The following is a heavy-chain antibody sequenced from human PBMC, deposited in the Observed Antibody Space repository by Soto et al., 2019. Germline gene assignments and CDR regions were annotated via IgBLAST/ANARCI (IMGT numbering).Heavy chain of an antibody. Sequence: QVQLVESGGGVVQPGRSLRLSCAASGFTFSTHAMHWVRQAPGKGLECVAIVSFDGSNKYYADSVKGRFTISRDNSKNTLYQQMSGLTPEGTAVYYCARDQTGITTTGGGRIDHWGQGTLVTVSS. CDR3: ARDQTGITTTGGGRIDH. D-gene: IGHD1-20*01. J-gene: IGHJ4*02. CDR1: GFTFSTHA. CDR2: VSFDGSNK. V-gene: IGHV3-30-3*01.